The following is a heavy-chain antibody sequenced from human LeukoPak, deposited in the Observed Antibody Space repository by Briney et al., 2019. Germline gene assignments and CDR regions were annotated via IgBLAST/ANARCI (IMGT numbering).Heavy chain of an antibody. Sequence: GGSLRLSCAASGFTVSSNYMSWVRQAPGKGLEWVSVIYSGGSTYYADSVKGRFTISRDNSKNTLYLQMNSLRAEGTAVYYCARDRYYGSGSYYEMVYWGQGTLVTVSS. D-gene: IGHD3-10*01. CDR2: IYSGGST. CDR3: ARDRYYGSGSYYEMVY. J-gene: IGHJ4*02. V-gene: IGHV3-53*01. CDR1: GFTVSSNY.